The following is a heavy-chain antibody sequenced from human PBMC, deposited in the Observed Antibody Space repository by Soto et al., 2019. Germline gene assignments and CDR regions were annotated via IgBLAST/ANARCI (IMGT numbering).Heavy chain of an antibody. V-gene: IGHV4-59*01. CDR2: IYYSGST. CDR3: ARGVATIGP. CDR1: GDSISSYY. Sequence: PWETLSLTCSVSGDSISSYYWSWIRQPPGKGLEWIGYIYYSGSTNYNPSFKSRVTISVDTPKNQFSLKLTSVTAADTAVYYCARGVATIGPWGQGTLVTVSS. J-gene: IGHJ5*02. D-gene: IGHD5-12*01.